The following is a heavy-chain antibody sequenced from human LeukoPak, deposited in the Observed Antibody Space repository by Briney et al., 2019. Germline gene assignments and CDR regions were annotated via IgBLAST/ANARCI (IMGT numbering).Heavy chain of an antibody. V-gene: IGHV1-24*01. J-gene: IGHJ6*02. CDR2: FDPEDGET. CDR3: ATRQSSITMVRGVISDLCGMDV. D-gene: IGHD3-10*01. CDR1: GYTLTELS. Sequence: ASVKVSCKVSGYTLTELSMHWVRQAPGKGLEWMGGFDPEDGETIYAQKFQGRVTMTEDTSTDTAYMELSSLRSEDTAVYYCATRQSSITMVRGVISDLCGMDVWGQGTTVTVSS.